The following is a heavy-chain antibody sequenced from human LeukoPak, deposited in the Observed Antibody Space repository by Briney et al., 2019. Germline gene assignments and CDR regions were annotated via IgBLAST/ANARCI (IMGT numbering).Heavy chain of an antibody. J-gene: IGHJ5*02. CDR1: GFTFSNAW. V-gene: IGHV3-15*07. CDR3: ATDFYDST. CDR2: IRSNSDGGTI. D-gene: IGHD3-22*01. Sequence: GGSPRLSCATSGFTFSNAWMNWVRQAPGKGLEWVGRIRSNSDGGTIDYAAPVKGRFTLSRDDSKTTLYLQMNSLQTEDTAVYYCATDFYDSTWGQGTLVTVSS.